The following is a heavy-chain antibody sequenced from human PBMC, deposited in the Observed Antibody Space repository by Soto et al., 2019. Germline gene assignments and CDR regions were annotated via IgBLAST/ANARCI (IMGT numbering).Heavy chain of an antibody. CDR3: AIQGAVAGSVYLDY. J-gene: IGHJ4*02. V-gene: IGHV4-34*01. Sequence: SETLSLTCAVYGGSFSGYYWSWIRQPPGKGLEWIGEMNQSRSTNYNPSLKSRVAISVDTSKNQFSLKLTSVTAADTAVYYCAIQGAVAGSVYLDYWGQGTLVTVSS. CDR2: MNQSRST. CDR1: GGSFSGYY. D-gene: IGHD6-19*01.